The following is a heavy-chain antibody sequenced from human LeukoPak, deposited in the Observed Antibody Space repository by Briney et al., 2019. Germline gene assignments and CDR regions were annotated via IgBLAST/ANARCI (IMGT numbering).Heavy chain of an antibody. CDR1: GFTFSSYA. V-gene: IGHV3-30-3*01. Sequence: PGGSLRLSCAASGFTFSSYAMDWVRQAPGKGLEWVAVISYDGSNKYYADSVKGRFTISRDNSKNTLYLQMNSLRAEDTAVYYCARAGVVTAILGAFDIWGQGTMVTVSS. CDR2: ISYDGSNK. CDR3: ARAGVVTAILGAFDI. D-gene: IGHD2-21*02. J-gene: IGHJ3*02.